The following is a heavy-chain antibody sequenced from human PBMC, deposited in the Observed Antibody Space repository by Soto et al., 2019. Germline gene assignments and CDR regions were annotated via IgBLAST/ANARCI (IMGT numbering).Heavy chain of an antibody. V-gene: IGHV2-5*02. CDR1: GFSLSTTGVG. CDR3: AHAAFGEFVGSFGY. Sequence: QITLKESGPTLVKPTQTLKLTCTFSGFSLSTTGVGVGWIRQPPGKALEWLALVYWDDDKRYNLFLKSRLAITKDSSKTQVVLTLPNMDPVDTATYYCAHAAFGEFVGSFGYWGQGTLVTVSS. D-gene: IGHD3-10*01. J-gene: IGHJ4*02. CDR2: VYWDDDK.